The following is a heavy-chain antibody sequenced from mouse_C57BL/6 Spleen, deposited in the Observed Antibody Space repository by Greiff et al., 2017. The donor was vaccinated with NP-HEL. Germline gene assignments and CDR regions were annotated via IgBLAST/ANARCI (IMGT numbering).Heavy chain of an antibody. J-gene: IGHJ4*01. V-gene: IGHV1-22*01. CDR2: INPNNGGT. Sequence: EVQLQESGPELVKPGASVKMSCKASGYTFTDYNMHWVKQSHGKSLEWIGYINPNNGGTSYNQKFKGKATLTVNKSSSTAYMELRSLTSEDSAVYYCAREWLLPPRAMDYWGQGTSVTVSS. CDR1: GYTFTDYN. CDR3: AREWLLPPRAMDY. D-gene: IGHD2-3*01.